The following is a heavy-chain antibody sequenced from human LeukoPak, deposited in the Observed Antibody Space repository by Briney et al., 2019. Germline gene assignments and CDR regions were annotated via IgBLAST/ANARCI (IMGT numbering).Heavy chain of an antibody. Sequence: PGGSLRLSCAASGFTFSSYTMNWVRQAPGKGLEWVAFIRYDGSNKYYADSVKGRFTISRDNSKNTLYLQMNSLRAEDTAVYYCAKDSASHKPGYYYDSSGSLGEFDPWGQGTLVTVSS. CDR1: GFTFSSYT. V-gene: IGHV3-30*02. J-gene: IGHJ5*02. CDR3: AKDSASHKPGYYYDSSGSLGEFDP. CDR2: IRYDGSNK. D-gene: IGHD3-22*01.